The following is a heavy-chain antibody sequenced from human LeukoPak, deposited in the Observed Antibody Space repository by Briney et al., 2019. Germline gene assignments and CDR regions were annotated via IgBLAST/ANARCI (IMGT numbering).Heavy chain of an antibody. Sequence: SETLSLTCTVSGGSISSYYWSWLRQPPGKGLEWIGYIYYSGSTNYNPSLKSRVTISVDTSKNQFSLKLSSVTAADTAVYYCARSVNYDILTGYYTRFDYWGQGTLVTVSS. J-gene: IGHJ4*02. CDR1: GGSISSYY. D-gene: IGHD3-9*01. V-gene: IGHV4-59*01. CDR2: IYYSGST. CDR3: ARSVNYDILTGYYTRFDY.